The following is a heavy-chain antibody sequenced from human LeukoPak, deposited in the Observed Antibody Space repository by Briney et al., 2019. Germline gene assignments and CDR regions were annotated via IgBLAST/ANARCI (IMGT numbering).Heavy chain of an antibody. V-gene: IGHV3-11*03. Sequence: GGSLRLSCAPSGSTFSDYYMTWIRQAPGKGLEWLTYISTSSSDTRYADSVKGRFTISRDNAKNSLYLQMNSLRAEDTALYYCASLVRRFTGAFDIWGQGTMVTVSS. CDR3: ASLVRRFTGAFDI. CDR2: ISTSSSDT. CDR1: GSTFSDYY. J-gene: IGHJ3*02. D-gene: IGHD3-10*01.